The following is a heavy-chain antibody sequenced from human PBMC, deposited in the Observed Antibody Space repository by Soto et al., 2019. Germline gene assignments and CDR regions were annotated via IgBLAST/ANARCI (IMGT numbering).Heavy chain of an antibody. CDR2: IYPGDSDT. D-gene: IGHD6-6*01. CDR1: GYSFTSYR. Sequence: GESLKISCKGSGYSFTSYRIGWVHPMPWKGLEWMGNIYPGDSDTRYSPSFQGQVTISADKSISTASLQWSSLKASDSAMYYCSSRYSRSSGRCSDYWGQGTLETVYS. CDR3: SSRYSRSSGRCSDY. V-gene: IGHV5-51*07. J-gene: IGHJ4*02.